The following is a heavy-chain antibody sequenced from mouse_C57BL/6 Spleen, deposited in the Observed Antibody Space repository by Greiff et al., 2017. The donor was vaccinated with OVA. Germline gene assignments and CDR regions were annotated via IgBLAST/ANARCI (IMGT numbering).Heavy chain of an antibody. D-gene: IGHD6-2*01. CDR3: ARGESLFDY. CDR1: GFTFSSYA. CDR2: ISDGGSYT. V-gene: IGHV5-4*01. J-gene: IGHJ2*01. Sequence: EVQVVESGGGLVKPGGSLKLSCAASGFTFSSYAMSWVRQTPEKRLEWVATISDGGSYTYYPDNVKGRFTISRDNAKNNLYLQMSHLKSEDTAMYYCARGESLFDYWGQGTTLTVSS.